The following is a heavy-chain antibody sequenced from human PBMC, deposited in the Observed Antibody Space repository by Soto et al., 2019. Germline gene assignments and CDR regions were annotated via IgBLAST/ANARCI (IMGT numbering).Heavy chain of an antibody. CDR1: GYTFTSYT. Sequence: QVQLLQSGAEVKKPGASVKVSCKASGYTFTSYTMHWVRQAPGQGLEWMGIINPYNGYTTYAQKFQGRVTMTRDTCTSTVYMELSSLRSEDTAVYYCASDLDTAMGYWGQGTLVTVSS. CDR3: ASDLDTAMGY. J-gene: IGHJ4*02. CDR2: INPYNGYT. D-gene: IGHD5-18*01. V-gene: IGHV1-46*03.